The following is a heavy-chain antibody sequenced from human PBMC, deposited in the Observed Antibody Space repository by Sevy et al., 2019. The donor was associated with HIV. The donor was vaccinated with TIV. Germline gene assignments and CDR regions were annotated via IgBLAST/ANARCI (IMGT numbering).Heavy chain of an antibody. J-gene: IGHJ3*02. CDR1: GFTVGSNY. CDR3: ARDVMGGSSWSRGVFDI. V-gene: IGHV3-53*01. Sequence: GGSLRLSCAASGFTVGSNYMSWVRQAPGKGLEWVSLIYRGGSTYYADSVKGRFTIFRDNSKNTVYLQRNSLSAEDTAVYYCARDVMGGSSWSRGVFDIWGQGTMVTVSS. CDR2: IYRGGST. D-gene: IGHD6-13*01.